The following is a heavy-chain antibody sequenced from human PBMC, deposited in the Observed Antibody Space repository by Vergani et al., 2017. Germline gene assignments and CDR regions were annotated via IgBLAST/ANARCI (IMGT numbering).Heavy chain of an antibody. J-gene: IGHJ4*01. CDR3: VRQGYAYGYFDS. D-gene: IGHD5-18*01. CDR2: IYYNGHT. V-gene: IGHV4-39*01. CDR1: GGYISSRTRYY. Sequence: QLQLQESGPGLVKPSETLSLTCTVSGGYISSRTRYYWTWIRQSPGKGLEFICFIYYNGHTYYDPSLQSRVTMSVDTSKNQFSLKLTSVTAADTSVYYCVRQGYAYGYFDSWGQGILVTVSS.